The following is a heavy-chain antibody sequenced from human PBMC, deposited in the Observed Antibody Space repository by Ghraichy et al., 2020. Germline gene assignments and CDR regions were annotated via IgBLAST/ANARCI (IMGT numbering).Heavy chain of an antibody. D-gene: IGHD6-13*01. Sequence: GGSLRLSCAASGFTVSSNYMSWVRQAPGKGLEWVSVIYSGGSTYYADSVKGRFTISRDNSKNTLYLQMNSLRAEDTAVYYCARLGQIGSSWPGIDYWGQGTLVTVSS. CDR1: GFTVSSNY. CDR3: ARLGQIGSSWPGIDY. V-gene: IGHV3-66*04. CDR2: IYSGGST. J-gene: IGHJ4*02.